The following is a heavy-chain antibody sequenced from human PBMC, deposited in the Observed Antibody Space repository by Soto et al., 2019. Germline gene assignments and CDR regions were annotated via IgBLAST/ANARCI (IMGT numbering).Heavy chain of an antibody. J-gene: IGHJ4*02. D-gene: IGHD2-15*01. V-gene: IGHV2-5*02. CDR2: IYWDDDK. Sequence: QITLKESGPTLVKPTQTLTLTCTFSGFSLSTSGVGVGWIRQPPGKALEWLALIYWDDDKRYSPTLKSRLTITKDTSNSHVVLTSTNMDPVDTATYYCAQRPSCCSSGSVYSACDYWGQGALGNVSS. CDR3: AQRPSCCSSGSVYSACDY. CDR1: GFSLSTSGVG.